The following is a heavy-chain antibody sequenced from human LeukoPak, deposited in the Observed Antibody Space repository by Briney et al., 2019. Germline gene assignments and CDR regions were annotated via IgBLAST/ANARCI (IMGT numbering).Heavy chain of an antibody. CDR3: ARVSTTVAGSDYLDY. V-gene: IGHV3-72*01. Sequence: GGSLRLSCAASGFTFSDHFMDWVRQAPGKGLEWVGRIRRRPNSYTTEYAASVQGRFAISRDDSKNSLYLQMNSLKTEDTAVYYCARVSTTVAGSDYLDYWGQGTQVTISS. CDR2: IRRRPNSYTT. J-gene: IGHJ4*02. CDR1: GFTFSDHF. D-gene: IGHD6-19*01.